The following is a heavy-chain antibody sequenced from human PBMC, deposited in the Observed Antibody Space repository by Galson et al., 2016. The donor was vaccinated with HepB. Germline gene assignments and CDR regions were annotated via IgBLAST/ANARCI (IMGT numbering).Heavy chain of an antibody. CDR2: ITGSGGST. J-gene: IGHJ3*02. V-gene: IGHV3-23*01. Sequence: SLRLSCAASGFTFSSYGMSWVRQAPGKGLEGVSGITGSGGSTYYADSVKGRFTISRDNSKNPLYLQMNSLRAEDTAVYYCAKPHIAVAGNGGLAFNMGGQGTMVTVSS. D-gene: IGHD6-19*01. CDR3: AKPHIAVAGNGGLAFNM. CDR1: GFTFSSYG.